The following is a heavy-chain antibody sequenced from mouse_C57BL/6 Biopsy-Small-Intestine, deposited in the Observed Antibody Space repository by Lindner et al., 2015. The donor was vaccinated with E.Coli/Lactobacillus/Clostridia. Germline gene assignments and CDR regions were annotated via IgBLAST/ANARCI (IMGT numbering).Heavy chain of an antibody. D-gene: IGHD4-1*01. CDR1: GYTFTGYW. Sequence: VQLQESGAELMKPGASVKLSCKATGYTFTGYWIEWVKQRPGHGLEWIGEILPGSVSTNYNERFKGKATFTADTSSNTAYMQLSSLTTEGSAIYYCAKSPELGRNYWGQGTTLTVSS. J-gene: IGHJ2*01. V-gene: IGHV1-9*01. CDR3: AKSPELGRNY. CDR2: ILPGSVST.